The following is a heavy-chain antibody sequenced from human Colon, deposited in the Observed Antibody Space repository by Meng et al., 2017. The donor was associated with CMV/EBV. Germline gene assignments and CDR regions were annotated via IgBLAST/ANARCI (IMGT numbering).Heavy chain of an antibody. CDR3: ARPLSPRSAYSALLAF. CDR2: ITTANAYK. D-gene: IGHD2-15*01. CDR1: GFIFSSYG. Sequence: GESLKISCAASGFIFSSYGMSWVRQAPGKGLEWVSSITTANAYKSYAESVKGRFTISRDDAKSSLFLQMDSLTVDDTAVYYCARPLSPRSAYSALLAFWGQGTLVTVSS. J-gene: IGHJ4*02. V-gene: IGHV3-21*06.